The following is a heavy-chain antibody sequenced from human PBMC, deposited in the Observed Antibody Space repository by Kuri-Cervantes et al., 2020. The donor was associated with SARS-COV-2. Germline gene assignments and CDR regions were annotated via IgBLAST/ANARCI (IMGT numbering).Heavy chain of an antibody. CDR2: IYYSGST. CDR1: GGSISSSSYY. V-gene: IGHV4-39*07. Sequence: SETLSLTCTVSGGSISSSSYYWGWIRQPPGKGLEWIGSIYYSGSTYYNPSPKSRVTISVDTSKNQFSLKLSSVTAADTAVYYCARHVRQVAMVQGAYYYYYGMDVWGQGTTVTVSS. D-gene: IGHD3-10*01. J-gene: IGHJ6*02. CDR3: ARHVRQVAMVQGAYYYYYGMDV.